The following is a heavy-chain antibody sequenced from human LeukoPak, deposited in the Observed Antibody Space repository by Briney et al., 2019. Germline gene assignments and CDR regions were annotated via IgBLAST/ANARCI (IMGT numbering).Heavy chain of an antibody. V-gene: IGHV3-11*04. Sequence: GGSLRLSCAASGFTFSDYYMSWIRQAPGKGLEWISYISSSSSTIYYADSVKGRFTISRDNAKHSLFLQMNSLRAENTAVYYCARVAVIYYYYMEVWGKGTTVIVS. CDR1: GFTFSDYY. CDR2: ISSSSSTI. J-gene: IGHJ6*03. D-gene: IGHD2/OR15-2a*01. CDR3: ARVAVIYYYYMEV.